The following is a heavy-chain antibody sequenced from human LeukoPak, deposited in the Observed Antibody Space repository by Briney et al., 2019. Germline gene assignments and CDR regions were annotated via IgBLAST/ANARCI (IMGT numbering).Heavy chain of an antibody. CDR2: INHSGST. J-gene: IGHJ6*03. Sequence: SETLSLTCAVYGGSFSGYYWSWIRQPPGKGLEWIGEINHSGSTNYNPSLKSRVTISVDTSKNQFSLKLSSVTAADTAVYYCARLGSVAVAGGYYYYYMDVWGKGTTVTISS. V-gene: IGHV4-34*01. CDR1: GGSFSGYY. CDR3: ARLGSVAVAGGYYYYYMDV. D-gene: IGHD6-19*01.